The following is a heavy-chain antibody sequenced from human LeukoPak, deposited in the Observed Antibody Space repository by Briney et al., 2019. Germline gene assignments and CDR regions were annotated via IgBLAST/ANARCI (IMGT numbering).Heavy chain of an antibody. D-gene: IGHD3-10*01. CDR2: INHSGST. V-gene: IGHV4-34*01. Sequence: ASETLSLTCTVSGGSISSYYWSWLRQPPGKGLEWIGEINHSGSTNYNPSLKSRVTISVDTSKNQFSLKLSSVTAADTAVYYCARHELVYYGSGKGNAFDIWGQGTMVTVSS. CDR1: GGSISSYY. CDR3: ARHELVYYGSGKGNAFDI. J-gene: IGHJ3*02.